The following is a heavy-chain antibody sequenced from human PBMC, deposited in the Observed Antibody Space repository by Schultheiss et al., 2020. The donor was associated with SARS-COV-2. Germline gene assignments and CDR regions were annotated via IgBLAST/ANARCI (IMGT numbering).Heavy chain of an antibody. CDR3: ARGLFYSNWFDP. CDR2: IYYSGST. V-gene: IGHV4-38-2*01. CDR1: GYSISSGYY. Sequence: SETLSLTCAVSGYSISSGYYWGWIRQPPGKGLEWIGYIYYSGSTNYNPSLKSRVTISVDTSRDQFSLKLSSVTAADTAFYYCARGLFYSNWFDPWGQGALVTVSS. J-gene: IGHJ5*02. D-gene: IGHD3-9*01.